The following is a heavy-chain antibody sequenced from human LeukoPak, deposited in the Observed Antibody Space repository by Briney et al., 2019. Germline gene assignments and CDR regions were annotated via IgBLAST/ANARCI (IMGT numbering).Heavy chain of an antibody. CDR1: GASISGSNW. CDR2: IYHSGST. J-gene: IGHJ4*02. CDR3: ARVPSHCSSTSCPLDF. V-gene: IGHV4-4*02. D-gene: IGHD2-2*01. Sequence: SGTLSLTCGVSGASISGSNWWNWVRQPPGKGLEWIGEIYHSGSTYYNPSLKSRVSISVDKSKNQFSLKLRAVTAADTAVYYCARVPSHCSSTSCPLDFWGQGTLVTVSS.